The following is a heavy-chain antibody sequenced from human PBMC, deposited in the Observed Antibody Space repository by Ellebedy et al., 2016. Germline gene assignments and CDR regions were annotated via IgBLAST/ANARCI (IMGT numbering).Heavy chain of an antibody. Sequence: GESLKISXAASGFTFSSYGMHWVRQAPGKGLEWVAVIWYDGSNKYYADSVKGRFTISRDNAKNSLYLQMNSLRAEDTAVYYCAGDGVGVVPGDALDMWGQGTMVTVSS. CDR1: GFTFSSYG. V-gene: IGHV3-33*01. CDR3: AGDGVGVVPGDALDM. D-gene: IGHD1-26*01. J-gene: IGHJ3*02. CDR2: IWYDGSNK.